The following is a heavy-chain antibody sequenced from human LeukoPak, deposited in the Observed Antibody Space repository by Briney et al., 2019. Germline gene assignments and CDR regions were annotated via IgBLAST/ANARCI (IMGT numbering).Heavy chain of an antibody. V-gene: IGHV4-61*02. D-gene: IGHD1-7*01. Sequence: SETLSLTCTVSGGSISSGSYYGSWIRQPAGKGREWIGRIYTSGSTNYNPSLKSRVTISVDTSKNQFSLKLSSVTAADTAVYYCARESRNWNYGYFDYWGQGTLVTVSS. CDR3: ARESRNWNYGYFDY. CDR2: IYTSGST. CDR1: GGSISSGSYY. J-gene: IGHJ4*02.